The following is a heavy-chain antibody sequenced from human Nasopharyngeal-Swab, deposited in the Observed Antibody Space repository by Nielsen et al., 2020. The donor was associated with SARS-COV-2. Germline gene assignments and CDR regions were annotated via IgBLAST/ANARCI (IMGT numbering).Heavy chain of an antibody. CDR1: GFSVSGNTY. D-gene: IGHD2/OR15-2a*01. CDR3: ARDLSGRDDF. Sequence: GESLKISCAASGFSVSGNTYMSWVRQAPGKGLEWVSTIHADGNTYYADSVRGRFAISRDNAKDILSLQMDSLGPGDTALYYCARDLSGRDDFWGQGTLVTVSS. CDR2: IHADGNT. V-gene: IGHV3-53*01. J-gene: IGHJ4*02.